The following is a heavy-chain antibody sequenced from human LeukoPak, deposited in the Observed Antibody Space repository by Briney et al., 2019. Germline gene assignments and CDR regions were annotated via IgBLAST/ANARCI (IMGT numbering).Heavy chain of an antibody. CDR2: IRYDGSNK. V-gene: IGHV3-30*02. Sequence: GGSLRLSCAASGFTFSSYGMHWVRQAPGKGLEWVAFIRYDGSNKYYADSVKGRFTISRDNSKNTLYLQMNSLRAEDTAVYYCAKERQWLVSDQIFDYWGQGTLATVSS. D-gene: IGHD6-19*01. J-gene: IGHJ4*02. CDR3: AKERQWLVSDQIFDY. CDR1: GFTFSSYG.